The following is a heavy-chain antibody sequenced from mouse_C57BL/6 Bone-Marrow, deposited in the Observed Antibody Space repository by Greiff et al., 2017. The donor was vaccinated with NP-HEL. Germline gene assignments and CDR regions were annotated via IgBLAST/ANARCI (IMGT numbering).Heavy chain of an antibody. J-gene: IGHJ4*01. CDR1: GYTFTSYW. D-gene: IGHD2-2*01. CDR2: IDPSDSYT. CDR3: ARWGLPDAMDY. Sequence: QVQLQQPGAELVMPGASVKLSCKASGYTFTSYWMHWVKQRPGQGLEWIGEIDPSDSYTNYNQKFKGKSTLTVDKSSSTAYMQLSRLTSEDSAVYYCARWGLPDAMDYWGQGTSVTVSS. V-gene: IGHV1-69*01.